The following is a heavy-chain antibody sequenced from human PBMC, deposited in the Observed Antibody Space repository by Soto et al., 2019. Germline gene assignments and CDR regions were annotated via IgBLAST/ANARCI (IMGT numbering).Heavy chain of an antibody. CDR3: ARHLPYCGGHCYPLAY. CDR2: IYYSAST. D-gene: IGHD2-21*02. Sequence: SETLSLTCTVSGGSISSGDYYWSWIRQPPGKGLEWIGYIYYSASTNYSPSLKSRVTISVDTSKNQFSLNLSSVTAADTAVYYCARHLPYCGGHCYPLAYWGQGTLVTVSS. V-gene: IGHV4-61*08. J-gene: IGHJ4*02. CDR1: GGSISSGDYY.